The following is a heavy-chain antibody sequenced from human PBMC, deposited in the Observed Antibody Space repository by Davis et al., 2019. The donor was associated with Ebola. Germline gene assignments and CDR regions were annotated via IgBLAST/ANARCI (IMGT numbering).Heavy chain of an antibody. CDR1: GFTFSTYW. CDR2: IKQDGSEA. V-gene: IGHV3-7*01. J-gene: IGHJ1*01. Sequence: PGGSLRLSCVASGFTFSTYWMTWVRQAPGKGLEWVANIKQDGSEAYYVDSVEGRFIISRDNAKNSLYLQMTSLRVEDTAVYYCARDSRGGGVTSKQLQYWGQGTLVTVSS. D-gene: IGHD2-8*02. CDR3: ARDSRGGGVTSKQLQY.